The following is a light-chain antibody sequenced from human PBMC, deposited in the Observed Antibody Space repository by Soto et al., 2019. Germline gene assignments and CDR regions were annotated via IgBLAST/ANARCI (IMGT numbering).Light chain of an antibody. CDR3: QQYNNWPPYT. CDR1: QSLSTN. Sequence: EIVMTQSPATLSVSPGERATLSCRASQSLSTNLAWYQQKSGQAPRLLIYGASTRATGIPARFSGSGSGTEFTLTISSLQSEDFAVYYCQQYNNWPPYTFGQGTKLEIK. V-gene: IGKV3-15*01. J-gene: IGKJ2*01. CDR2: GAS.